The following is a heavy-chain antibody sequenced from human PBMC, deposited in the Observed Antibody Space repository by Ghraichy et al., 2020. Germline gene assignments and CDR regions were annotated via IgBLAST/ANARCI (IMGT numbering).Heavy chain of an antibody. D-gene: IGHD6-6*01. Sequence: GGSLRLSCAASGFTFSSYDMHWVRQATGKGLEWVSAIGTAGDTYYPGSVKGRFTISRENAKNSLYLQMNSLRAGDTAVYYCARSPSGQLVFPLYYYYYMDVWGKGTTVTVSS. V-gene: IGHV3-13*04. CDR2: IGTAGDT. CDR3: ARSPSGQLVFPLYYYYYMDV. J-gene: IGHJ6*03. CDR1: GFTFSSYD.